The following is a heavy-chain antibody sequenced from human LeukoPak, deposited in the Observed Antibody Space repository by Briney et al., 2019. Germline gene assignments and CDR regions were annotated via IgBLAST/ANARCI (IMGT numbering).Heavy chain of an antibody. D-gene: IGHD3-3*01. CDR2: IIPIFGTA. CDR1: GGTFSSYA. J-gene: IGHJ3*02. V-gene: IGHV1-69*13. CDR3: ASASRLTIFGGIGDAFDI. Sequence: GASVKVSCKASGGTFSSYAISCVRQAPGQGLEWMGGIIPIFGTANDAQKFQGRVTITADESTSTAYMKLSSLRSEDTAVYYCASASRLTIFGGIGDAFDIWGQGTMVTVSS.